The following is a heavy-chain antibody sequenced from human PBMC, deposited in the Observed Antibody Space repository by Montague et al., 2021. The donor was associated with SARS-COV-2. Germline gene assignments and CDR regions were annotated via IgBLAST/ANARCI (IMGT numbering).Heavy chain of an antibody. CDR1: GGSTNYYY. Sequence: SETLSLTCIVSGGSTNYYYWSWIRQSQGKGMEWIGYMYYSGSTNYNPSLKSRVTMSIDRSKNQFYLKPRSVTAADTAVYYCARVARYCTNGVCQTYYYYGLDVWGQGTTVTVSS. D-gene: IGHD2-8*01. V-gene: IGHV4-59*01. CDR2: MYYSGST. CDR3: ARVARYCTNGVCQTYYYYGLDV. J-gene: IGHJ6*02.